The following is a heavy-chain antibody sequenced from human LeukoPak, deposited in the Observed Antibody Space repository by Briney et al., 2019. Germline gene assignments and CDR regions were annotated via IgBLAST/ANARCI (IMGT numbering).Heavy chain of an antibody. CDR3: ARDQRYAFDY. CDR1: GFSFTDYP. J-gene: IGHJ4*02. Sequence: PGGSLRLSCATSGFSFTDYPMNWVRQAPGKGLEWISNIRTTAEGAKYAYYADSVKGRVTISRDDGKNTLYLHMNSLRDEDTAVYYCARDQRYAFDYGGEGILVTVSS. V-gene: IGHV3-48*02. CDR2: IRTTAEGAKYA. D-gene: IGHD3-9*01.